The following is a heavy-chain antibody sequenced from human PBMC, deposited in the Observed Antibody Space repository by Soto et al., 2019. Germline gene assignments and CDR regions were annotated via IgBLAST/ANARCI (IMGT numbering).Heavy chain of an antibody. CDR2: IYPGDSDT. V-gene: IGHV5-51*01. CDR3: ARNAASPYCCTVSCHHLFAP. Sequence: GESLKISCKGSGYNFASYWIGWVRQKPGKGLEWMGIIYPGDSDTRYSPSFQGQVTISADKSISTAYLQWSSLKASDTAMYYCARNAASPYCCTVSCHHLFAPWTQGTLVPGSS. J-gene: IGHJ5*02. D-gene: IGHD2-2*01. CDR1: GYNFASYW.